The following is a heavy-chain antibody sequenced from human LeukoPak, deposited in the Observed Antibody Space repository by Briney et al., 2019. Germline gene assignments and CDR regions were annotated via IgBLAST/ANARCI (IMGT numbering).Heavy chain of an antibody. D-gene: IGHD6-19*01. J-gene: IGHJ3*02. V-gene: IGHV3-9*03. CDR2: TSWNSGSI. CDR3: AKDIRAVAGASSAFDI. Sequence: GRSLRLSCAASGFTFDDYAMHWVRQAPGKGLEWVSGTSWNSGSIGYADSVKGRFTISRDNAKNSLYLQMNSLRAEDMALYYCAKDIRAVAGASSAFDIWGQGTMVTVSS. CDR1: GFTFDDYA.